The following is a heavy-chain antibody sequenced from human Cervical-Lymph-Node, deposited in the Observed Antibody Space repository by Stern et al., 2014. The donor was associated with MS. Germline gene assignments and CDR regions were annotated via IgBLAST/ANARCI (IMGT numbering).Heavy chain of an antibody. CDR3: AREHDFWSGPFDY. Sequence: QVQLQESGPGLLKPSQTLSLTCTVSGGSINSGDYNWRWIRQQPGKGLEWIGHINYSGSTNYNPSLRSRVSISADTSKNQVSLKLTSVTAADTAIYYCAREHDFWSGPFDYWGQGTLVTVSS. CDR1: GGSINSGDYN. V-gene: IGHV4-31*03. D-gene: IGHD3-3*01. J-gene: IGHJ4*02. CDR2: INYSGST.